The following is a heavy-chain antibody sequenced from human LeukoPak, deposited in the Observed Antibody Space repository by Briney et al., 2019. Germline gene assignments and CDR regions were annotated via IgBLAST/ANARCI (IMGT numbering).Heavy chain of an antibody. J-gene: IGHJ6*02. Sequence: ASETLSLTCTVSGGSISSYYWSWIRQPAGKGLEWIGRIYTSGSTNYNPSLKSRVTISVDTSKNQFSLKLSSVTAADTAVYYCARVRAGYSSGWYPNYYYGMDVWGQGTTVTVSS. CDR1: GGSISSYY. V-gene: IGHV4-4*07. CDR2: IYTSGST. CDR3: ARVRAGYSSGWYPNYYYGMDV. D-gene: IGHD6-19*01.